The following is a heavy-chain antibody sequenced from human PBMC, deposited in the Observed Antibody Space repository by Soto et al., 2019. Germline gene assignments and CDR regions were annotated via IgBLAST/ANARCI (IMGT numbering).Heavy chain of an antibody. CDR3: ATVPTYYYDRSGYANAFDM. D-gene: IGHD3-22*01. J-gene: IGHJ3*02. CDR1: GGSINSGDYY. CDR2: IYYSGST. V-gene: IGHV4-30-4*01. Sequence: SETLSLTCTVSGGSINSGDYYWSWIRQPPGKGLEWIGYIYYSGSTYHNPSLKSRINISVDTSKNQFSLKLSSVTAADTAVYYCATVPTYYYDRSGYANAFDMWGQGTMVTVSS.